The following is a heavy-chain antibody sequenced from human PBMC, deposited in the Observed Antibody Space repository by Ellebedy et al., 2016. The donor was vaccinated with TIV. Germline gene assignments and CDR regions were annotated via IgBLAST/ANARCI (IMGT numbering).Heavy chain of an antibody. J-gene: IGHJ4*02. Sequence: AASVKVSCKAYDNSFTRFGFTWVRQAPGQGLEWMGGIIPIFGTAKFAQKFQGRVTLTADESTSTAYMERSSLKSEDTAVYYCARVKGYCSTASCLYFDYWGQGTLVTVSS. D-gene: IGHD2-2*01. CDR3: ARVKGYCSTASCLYFDY. V-gene: IGHV1-69*13. CDR2: IIPIFGTA. CDR1: DNSFTRFG.